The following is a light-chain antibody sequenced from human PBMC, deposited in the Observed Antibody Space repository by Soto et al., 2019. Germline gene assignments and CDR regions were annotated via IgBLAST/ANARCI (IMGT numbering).Light chain of an antibody. CDR3: QQYNTWPV. J-gene: IGKJ4*01. CDR1: QSVSSN. CDR2: GAS. V-gene: IGKV3-15*01. Sequence: EIVMTQSPATLSVSPGERATLSCRASQSVSSNLAWYQQKPGQAPRLLIYGASTRATGNPARFSGSGSGTEFTLPISSLQSEDFAVYFCQQYNTWPVFGGGTKVEIK.